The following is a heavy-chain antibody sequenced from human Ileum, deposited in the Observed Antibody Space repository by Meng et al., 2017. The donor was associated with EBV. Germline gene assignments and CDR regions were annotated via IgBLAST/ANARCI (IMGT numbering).Heavy chain of an antibody. V-gene: IGHV4-4*02. Sequence: QLQVPGPSLVQAKPSRSLSFTCAGAAGSIYCRNWWSWVRQPRVKGLGWIGEVYHSGSTHYNPCLKSRVTISVDKSMTQFSMYLSSVTAADTAVYYCAGVRQWLPIDYWGQGTLVTVSS. J-gene: IGHJ4*02. CDR2: VYHSGST. CDR3: AGVRQWLPIDY. D-gene: IGHD6-19*01. CDR1: AGSIYCRNW.